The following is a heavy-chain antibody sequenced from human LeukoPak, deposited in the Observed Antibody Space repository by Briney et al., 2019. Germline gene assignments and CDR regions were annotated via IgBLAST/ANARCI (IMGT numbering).Heavy chain of an antibody. D-gene: IGHD3-9*01. CDR3: ARGGLRYFDS. CDR2: IYYSGST. J-gene: IGHJ4*02. Sequence: PSETLSLTCTVSGGSVNGYYWSWIRQHPGKGLEWIGYIYYSGSTYYNPSLKSRVTISVDTSKNQFSLKLSSVTAADTAVYYCARGGLRYFDSWGQGALVTVSS. CDR1: GGSVNGYY. V-gene: IGHV4-31*03.